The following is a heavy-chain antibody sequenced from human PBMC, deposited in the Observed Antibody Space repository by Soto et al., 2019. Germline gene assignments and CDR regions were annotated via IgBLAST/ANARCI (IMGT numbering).Heavy chain of an antibody. J-gene: IGHJ5*02. CDR2: INHSGST. Sequence: SETLSLTCAVYGGSFSGYYWSWIRQPPGKGLEWIGEINHSGSTNYNPSLKSRVTISVDTSKNQFSLKLSSVTAADTAVYYCARDGTTFLSDWFDPWGQGTLVTVSS. CDR1: GGSFSGYY. D-gene: IGHD1-7*01. CDR3: ARDGTTFLSDWFDP. V-gene: IGHV4-34*01.